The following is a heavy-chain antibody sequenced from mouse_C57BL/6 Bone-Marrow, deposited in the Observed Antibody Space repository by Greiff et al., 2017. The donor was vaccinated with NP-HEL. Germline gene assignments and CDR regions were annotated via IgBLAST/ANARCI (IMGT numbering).Heavy chain of an antibody. D-gene: IGHD1-1*01. Sequence: EVQLQQSGPELVKPGASVKISCKASGYTFTDYYMNWVKQSHGKSLEWIGDINPNNGGTSYNQKFKGKATFTADKSSSTAYMQLSSLTTEDSAIYYCARRGDNTTVGATALHWYLDVWGTGTTVTVSS. CDR1: GYTFTDYY. CDR2: INPNNGGT. J-gene: IGHJ1*03. V-gene: IGHV1-26*01. CDR3: ARRGDNTTVGATALHWYLDV.